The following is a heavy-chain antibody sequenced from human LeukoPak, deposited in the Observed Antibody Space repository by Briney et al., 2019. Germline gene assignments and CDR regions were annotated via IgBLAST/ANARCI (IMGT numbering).Heavy chain of an antibody. CDR1: GYTFSSYS. J-gene: IGHJ3*02. Sequence: GASVKVSCKASGYTFSSYSISWVRQAPGQGLEWMGWISPYNDNTNNAQKLQGRVTMTTDTSTSTAYMELRSLRSDDTAVYYCARSGDSSGSAAFDIWGQGTMVTVSS. V-gene: IGHV1-18*01. CDR2: ISPYNDNT. D-gene: IGHD3-22*01. CDR3: ARSGDSSGSAAFDI.